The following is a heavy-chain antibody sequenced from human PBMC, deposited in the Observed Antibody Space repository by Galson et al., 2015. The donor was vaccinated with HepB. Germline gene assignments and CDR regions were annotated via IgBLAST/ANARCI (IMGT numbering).Heavy chain of an antibody. J-gene: IGHJ4*02. Sequence: SVKVSCKASGGTFSSYAISWVRQAPGQGLEWMGGIIPIFGTANYAQKFQGRVTITADESTSTAYMELSSLRSEDTAVYYCARTEMATMGPFDYWGQGTLVTVSS. D-gene: IGHD5-24*01. CDR1: GGTFSSYA. CDR2: IIPIFGTA. V-gene: IGHV1-69*13. CDR3: ARTEMATMGPFDY.